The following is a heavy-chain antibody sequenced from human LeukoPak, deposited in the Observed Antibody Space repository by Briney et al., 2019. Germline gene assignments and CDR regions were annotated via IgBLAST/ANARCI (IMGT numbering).Heavy chain of an antibody. CDR2: IKQDGSAK. V-gene: IGHV3-7*01. CDR1: GFTFSNYW. D-gene: IGHD3-3*01. Sequence: GESLRLSCAASGFTFSNYWMNWVRQAPGKGLEWVANIKQDGSAKYYVDSVKGRLTISRDNAKSLLYLQMNSLRAEDAAVYYCAGGQGFLIDYWGQGTLVTVSS. CDR3: AGGQGFLIDY. J-gene: IGHJ4*02.